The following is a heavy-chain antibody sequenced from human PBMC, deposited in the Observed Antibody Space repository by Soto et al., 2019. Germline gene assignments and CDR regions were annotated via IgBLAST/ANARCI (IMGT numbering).Heavy chain of an antibody. Sequence: ASVKVSCKASGYTFTSYYMHWVRQAPGQGLEWMGIINPSGGSTSYAQKFQGRVTMTRDTSTSTVYMELSSLRSEDTAVYYCARAYSSSSENNYYYYYGMDVWGQGTTVTVSS. CDR3: ARAYSSSSENNYYYYYGMDV. V-gene: IGHV1-46*01. CDR1: GYTFTSYY. J-gene: IGHJ6*02. D-gene: IGHD6-6*01. CDR2: INPSGGST.